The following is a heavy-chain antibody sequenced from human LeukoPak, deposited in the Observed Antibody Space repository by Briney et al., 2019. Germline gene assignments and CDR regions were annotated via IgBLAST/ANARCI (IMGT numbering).Heavy chain of an antibody. J-gene: IGHJ4*02. CDR1: GLTVTNAW. Sequence: GRSLRLSCAASGLTVTNAWMSWVRQAPGKGLEWVGRIASKTDGGTTDYAAPVKGRFTISRDDSKNTLFLQMNSLKTEDTAVYYCTTGIRGDCGQGTLVTVSS. CDR2: IASKTDGGTT. V-gene: IGHV3-15*04. CDR3: TTGIRGD.